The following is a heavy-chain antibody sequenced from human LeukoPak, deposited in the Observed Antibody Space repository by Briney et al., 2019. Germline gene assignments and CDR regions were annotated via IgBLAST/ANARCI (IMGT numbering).Heavy chain of an antibody. D-gene: IGHD3-10*01. J-gene: IGHJ3*02. CDR3: ARAQTPVDYYGSGSYYSNDAFDI. V-gene: IGHV1-2*04. CDR2: INPNSGGT. Sequence: ASVKVSCKASGYTFTGYCMHWVRQAPGQGLEWMGWINPNSGGTNYAQKFQGWVTMTRDTSISTAYMELSRLRSDDTAVYYCARAQTPVDYYGSGSYYSNDAFDIWGQGTMVTVSS. CDR1: GYTFTGYC.